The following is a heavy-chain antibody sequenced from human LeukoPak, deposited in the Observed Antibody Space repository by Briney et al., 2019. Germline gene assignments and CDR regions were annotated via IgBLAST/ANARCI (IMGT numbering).Heavy chain of an antibody. J-gene: IGHJ5*02. V-gene: IGHV4-59*01. CDR3: ARVRSMVRGNWFDP. D-gene: IGHD3-10*01. Sequence: SETLSLTCTVSGGSISSYYWSWIRQPPGKGLEWIEYIYYSGSTNYNPSLKSRGTISVDTSKNQFSLKLSSVTAADTAVYYCARVRSMVRGNWFDPWGQGTLVTVSS. CDR1: GGSISSYY. CDR2: IYYSGST.